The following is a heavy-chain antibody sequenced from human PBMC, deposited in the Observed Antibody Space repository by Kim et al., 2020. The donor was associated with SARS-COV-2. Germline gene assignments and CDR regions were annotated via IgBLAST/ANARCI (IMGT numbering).Heavy chain of an antibody. Sequence: YSVDSVKGRFNGSRENSKNTLYLQMNSLRAEDTAVYTCARDGDGRNWPFDYWGQGTLVTVSS. V-gene: IGHV3-30*01. J-gene: IGHJ4*02. D-gene: IGHD1-1*01. CDR3: ARDGDGRNWPFDY.